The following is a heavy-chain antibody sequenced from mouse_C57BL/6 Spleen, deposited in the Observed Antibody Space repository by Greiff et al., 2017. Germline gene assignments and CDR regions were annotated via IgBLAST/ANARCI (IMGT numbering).Heavy chain of an antibody. CDR3: ASWHYGSSYVLDY. J-gene: IGHJ2*01. Sequence: VMLVESGAELVRPGASVKLSCKASGYTFTDYYINWVKQRPGQGLEWIARIYPGSGNTYYNEKFKGKATLTAEKSSSTAYMQLSSLTSEDSAVYFCASWHYGSSYVLDYWGQGTTLTVSS. V-gene: IGHV1-76*01. CDR2: IYPGSGNT. CDR1: GYTFTDYY. D-gene: IGHD1-1*01.